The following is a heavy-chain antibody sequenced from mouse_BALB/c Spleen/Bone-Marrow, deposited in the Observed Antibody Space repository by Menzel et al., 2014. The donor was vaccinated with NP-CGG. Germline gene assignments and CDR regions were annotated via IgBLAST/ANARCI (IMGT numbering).Heavy chain of an antibody. CDR1: GFDFSRYW. Sequence: VQLKESGGGLVQPGGSLKLSCTASGFDFSRYWMSWVRQAPGKGLQWIGEINPESSTINYTPSLKDKFIISRDNAKNTLYLQMSKVRSEDTALYYCTRLTYYGLSDYWGQGTTLTVPS. CDR3: TRLTYYGLSDY. D-gene: IGHD1-2*01. CDR2: INPESSTI. J-gene: IGHJ2*01. V-gene: IGHV4-1*02.